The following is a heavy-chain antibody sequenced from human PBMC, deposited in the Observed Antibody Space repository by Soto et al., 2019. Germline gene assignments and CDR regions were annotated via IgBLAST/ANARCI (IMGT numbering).Heavy chain of an antibody. CDR1: GGSISSYY. CDR2: IYYSGST. J-gene: IGHJ5*02. V-gene: IGHV4-59*01. Sequence: PSETLSLTCTVSGGSISSYYWSWIRQPPGKGLEWIGYIYYSGSTNYNPSLKSRVPISVDTSKNQFSLKLSSVTAADTAVYYCARDRYNWNYGWRWFDPWGQGTLVTVSS. CDR3: ARDRYNWNYGWRWFDP. D-gene: IGHD1-7*01.